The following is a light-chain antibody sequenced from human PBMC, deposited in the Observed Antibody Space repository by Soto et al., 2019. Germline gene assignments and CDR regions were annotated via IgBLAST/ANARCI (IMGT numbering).Light chain of an antibody. CDR2: GTS. CDR1: LSVGSSY. V-gene: IGKV3-20*01. CDR3: QQCGISPLT. Sequence: EVVLTQSPVTLSLSPGERATLSCRASLSVGSSYLAWYQQKPGQAPRLLIYGTSTRATGIPDRFSGSGSGTDFTLTISRVDPEDFAVYYCQQCGISPLTFGGGTKVDIK. J-gene: IGKJ4*01.